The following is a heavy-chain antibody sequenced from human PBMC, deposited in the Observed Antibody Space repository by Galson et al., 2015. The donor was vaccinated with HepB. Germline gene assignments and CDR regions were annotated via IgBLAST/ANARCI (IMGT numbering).Heavy chain of an antibody. CDR2: ISGSGGST. J-gene: IGHJ3*02. CDR1: GFTFSSYA. CDR3: AKVEDDILTGDDAFDI. Sequence: SLRLSCAASGFTFSSYAMSWVRQAPGKGLEWVSAISGSGGSTYYADSAKGRFTISRDNSKNTLYLQMNSLRAEDTAVYYCAKVEDDILTGDDAFDIWGQGTMVTVSS. D-gene: IGHD3-9*01. V-gene: IGHV3-23*01.